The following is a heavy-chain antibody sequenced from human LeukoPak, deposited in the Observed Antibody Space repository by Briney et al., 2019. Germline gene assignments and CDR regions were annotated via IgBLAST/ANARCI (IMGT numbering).Heavy chain of an antibody. CDR1: GYRFISNY. CDR2: MHPGNGNT. D-gene: IGHD2-15*01. J-gene: IGHJ4*02. V-gene: IGHV1-2*02. CDR3: AREGSYCVGGTCYSFAF. Sequence: ASVKVSCKDSGYRFISNYIQWVRQAPGLGPEWMGWMHPGNGNTRYAEKFQGRVTMTRDTSINTAYMDLSSLRSDDTAVYYCAREGSYCVGGTCYSFAFWGEATLITVSS.